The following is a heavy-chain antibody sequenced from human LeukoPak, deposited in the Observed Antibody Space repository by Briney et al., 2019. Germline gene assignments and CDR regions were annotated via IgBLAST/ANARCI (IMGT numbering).Heavy chain of an antibody. D-gene: IGHD6-19*01. Sequence: GRSLRLSCAASGFTFSSYAMHWVRQAPGKGLEWVAVISYDGSNKYYADSVKGRFTISRDNAKNSLYLQMNSLRAEDTAVYYCARRAEYSSGWYGTLQRPSSDYWGQGTLVTVSS. CDR2: ISYDGSNK. V-gene: IGHV3-30-3*01. CDR1: GFTFSSYA. J-gene: IGHJ4*02. CDR3: ARRAEYSSGWYGTLQRPSSDY.